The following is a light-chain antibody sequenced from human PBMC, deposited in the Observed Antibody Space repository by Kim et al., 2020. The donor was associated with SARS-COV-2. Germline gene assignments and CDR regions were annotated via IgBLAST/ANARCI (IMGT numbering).Light chain of an antibody. CDR2: DAS. CDR1: QSISSY. V-gene: IGKV1-39*01. J-gene: IGKJ1*01. CDR3: QQNDSTPCT. Sequence: DIQMTQSPSSLSASVGDRVTITCQASQSISSYLNWYQQKPGKAPKLLIYDASSLQSGVPSRFSGSGSGTDFTLTISSLQPEDFATYYCQQNDSTPCTFGQGTKVDIK.